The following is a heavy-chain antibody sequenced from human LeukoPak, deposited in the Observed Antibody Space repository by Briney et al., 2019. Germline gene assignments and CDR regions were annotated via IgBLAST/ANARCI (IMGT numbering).Heavy chain of an antibody. CDR2: ISSSTSEI. J-gene: IGHJ4*02. V-gene: IGHV3-21*01. CDR1: GFTFSSYS. D-gene: IGHD6-13*01. Sequence: AESLTLSCAASGFTFSSYSMNWVRQAPGKGLEWVASISSSTSEIYYADSVKGRFTISRDNAKNPLYLKMNSLRAEDTAVYYCASAAGGPGRFDYWGQGTLVTVSS. CDR3: ASAAGGPGRFDY.